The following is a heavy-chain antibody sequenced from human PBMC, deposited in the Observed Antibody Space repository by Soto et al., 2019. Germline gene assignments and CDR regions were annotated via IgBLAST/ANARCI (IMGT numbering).Heavy chain of an antibody. CDR3: ARGLGDIVVVPAALGLGAADY. Sequence: QVQLVQSGAEVTKPGASVKVSCKASGYTFTSYYMHWVRQAHEQRLDLMGIIKPSGGSTSYEQKFQGRVTMTRDTSTSTVYMELSSLRSEDTAVYYCARGLGDIVVVPAALGLGAADYWGQGTLVTVS. CDR2: IKPSGGST. CDR1: GYTFTSYY. D-gene: IGHD2-2*01. J-gene: IGHJ4*02. V-gene: IGHV1-46*03.